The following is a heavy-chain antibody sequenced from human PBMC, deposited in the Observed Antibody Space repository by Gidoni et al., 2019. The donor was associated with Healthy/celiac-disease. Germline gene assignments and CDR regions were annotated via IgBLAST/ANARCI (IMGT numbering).Heavy chain of an antibody. J-gene: IGHJ4*02. Sequence: EVQLLESGGGLVQPGGSLRLSCAASGFTFSSYAMIWVRQAHGKGLEWGAAISGSGGSTYYADSVKGRFTISRDNSKNTLYLQMNSLRAEDTAVYYCARKGTILGAAARAFWGQGTLVTVSS. CDR3: ARKGTILGAAARAF. V-gene: IGHV3-23*01. D-gene: IGHD3-3*01. CDR2: ISGSGGST. CDR1: GFTFSSYA.